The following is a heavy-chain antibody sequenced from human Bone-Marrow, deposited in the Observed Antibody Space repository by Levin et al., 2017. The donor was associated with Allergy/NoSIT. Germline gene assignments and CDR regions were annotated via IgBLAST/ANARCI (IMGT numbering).Heavy chain of an antibody. CDR1: GSSIRHSSYY. V-gene: IGHV4-39*01. Sequence: SETLSLSCAVSGSSIRHSSYYWGWIRQPPGKGLEWIGSIFHTGNTFLNPSLRSRLSMSVDTSKNQFFLKLTSVTAADTAVYYCATDQSNWFDPWGQGTLVTVSS. J-gene: IGHJ5*02. CDR3: ATDQSNWFDP. CDR2: IFHTGNT.